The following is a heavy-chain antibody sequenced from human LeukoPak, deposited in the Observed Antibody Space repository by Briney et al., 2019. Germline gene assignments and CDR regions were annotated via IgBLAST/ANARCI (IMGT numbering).Heavy chain of an antibody. CDR1: GFTFRSYT. J-gene: IGHJ5*02. CDR2: ISSGDGTT. CDR3: ARGGGGDTDNWFDP. Sequence: GGSLRLSCGASGFTFRSYTMSWVRQAPGKGLEWVSAISSGDGTTYYADSVKGRFTISRDNSKNTLYLQMNSLRAEDTAVYYCARGGGGDTDNWFDPWGQGTLVTVSS. D-gene: IGHD2-21*02. V-gene: IGHV3-23*01.